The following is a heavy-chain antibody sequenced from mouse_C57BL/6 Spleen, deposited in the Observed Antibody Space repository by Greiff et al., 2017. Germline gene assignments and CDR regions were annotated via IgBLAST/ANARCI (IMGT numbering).Heavy chain of an antibody. CDR3: ARYGSSYWYFDV. CDR1: GISITTGNYR. J-gene: IGHJ1*03. Sequence: EVQLQQSGPGLVKPSQTVFLTCTVTGISITTGNYRWSWIRQFPGNKLEWIGYIYYSGNITYNPSLTSRTTITRDTPKNQFFLEMNSLTAEDTATYYCARYGSSYWYFDVWGTGTTVTVSS. CDR2: IYYSGNI. D-gene: IGHD1-1*01. V-gene: IGHV3-5*01.